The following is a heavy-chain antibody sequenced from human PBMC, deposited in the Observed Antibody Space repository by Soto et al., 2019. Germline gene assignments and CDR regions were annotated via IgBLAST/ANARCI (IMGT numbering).Heavy chain of an antibody. J-gene: IGHJ3*02. V-gene: IGHV4-31*03. Sequence: SETLSLTCTVSGGSISSGGYYWSWIRQHPGKGLEWIGYIYYSGSTYYNPSLKSRVTISVDTSKNQFSLKLSSVTAADTAVYYCARDIRGGSVVPRRRVGAFDIWGQGTMVTVSS. CDR3: ARDIRGGSVVPRRRVGAFDI. CDR1: GGSISSGGYY. D-gene: IGHD2-15*01. CDR2: IYYSGST.